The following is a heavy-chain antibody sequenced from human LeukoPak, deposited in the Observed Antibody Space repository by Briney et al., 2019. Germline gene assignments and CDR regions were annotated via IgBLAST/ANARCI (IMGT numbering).Heavy chain of an antibody. V-gene: IGHV3-48*04. J-gene: IGHJ3*02. CDR2: ISSSSHSTI. Sequence: GGSLRLSCAASGFTFSIYSMNWVRQAPGKGLEWVSYISSSSHSTIHYVDSVKGRFTISRDNAKSTLYLQMNTLRAEDTAVYYCARAVAGTRNALDIWGQGTMVTVSS. CDR3: ARAVAGTRNALDI. D-gene: IGHD6-19*01. CDR1: GFTFSIYS.